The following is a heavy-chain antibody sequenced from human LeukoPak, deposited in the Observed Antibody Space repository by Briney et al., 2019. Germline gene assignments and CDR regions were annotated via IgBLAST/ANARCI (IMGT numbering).Heavy chain of an antibody. CDR3: ARVEGRGFSYGHLDY. V-gene: IGHV3-11*01. CDR2: ISSSGITI. J-gene: IGHJ4*02. Sequence: GGSLRLSCAASGFIFSDYYMSWIRQAPGKGLEWVSYISSSGITIYYADSVKGRFTISRDNAKNSLYLQMNSLRAEDTAVYYCARVEGRGFSYGHLDYWGQGTLVTVSS. CDR1: GFIFSDYY. D-gene: IGHD5-18*01.